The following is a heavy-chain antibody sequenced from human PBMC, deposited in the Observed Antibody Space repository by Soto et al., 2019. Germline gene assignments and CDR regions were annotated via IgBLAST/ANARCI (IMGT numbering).Heavy chain of an antibody. CDR3: ASIYSSGIAFDI. Sequence: GASVKVSCKASGGTFSSYTISWVRQAPGQGLEWMGRIIPILGIANYAQKFQGRVTITADKSTSTAYMELSSLRSEDTAVYYCASIYSSGIAFDIWGQGTMVTVSS. V-gene: IGHV1-69*02. D-gene: IGHD6-19*01. J-gene: IGHJ3*02. CDR2: IIPILGIA. CDR1: GGTFSSYT.